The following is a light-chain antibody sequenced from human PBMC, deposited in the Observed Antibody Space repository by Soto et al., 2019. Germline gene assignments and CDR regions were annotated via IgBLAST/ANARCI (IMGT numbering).Light chain of an antibody. V-gene: IGLV1-44*01. Sequence: QSVLTQSPSASATPGQRVTISCSGSYSNIGGNSVNWYQQLPRSAPKLLIYADSQRPSGVPDRFSGSKSGTSASLAISGLPSEDEADYYCAAWDDGMRAWVFGGGTKVTVL. J-gene: IGLJ3*02. CDR1: YSNIGGNS. CDR3: AAWDDGMRAWV. CDR2: ADS.